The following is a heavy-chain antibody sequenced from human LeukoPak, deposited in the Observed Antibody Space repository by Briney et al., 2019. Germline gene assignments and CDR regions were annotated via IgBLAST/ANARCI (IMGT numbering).Heavy chain of an antibody. CDR2: IWYDGSNK. D-gene: IGHD2-15*01. Sequence: GGSLRLSCAASGFTFSSYGMHWVRQAPGKGLEWVAVIWYDGSNKYYADSVKGRFTISRDNSKDTLYLQMNSLRAEDTAVYYCARVGSELSRWWPPNPYYYYGMDVWGQGTTVTVSS. J-gene: IGHJ6*02. CDR3: ARVGSELSRWWPPNPYYYYGMDV. CDR1: GFTFSSYG. V-gene: IGHV3-33*01.